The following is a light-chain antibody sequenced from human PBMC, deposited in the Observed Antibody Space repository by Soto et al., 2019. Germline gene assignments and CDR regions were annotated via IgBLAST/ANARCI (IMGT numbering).Light chain of an antibody. Sequence: EIVLTQSPGTLSLSPGERATLSCRARQSVSSSYLAWYQQKPGQAPRLLIYGASSRATGIPDRFSGSGSETEFTLTISSLQSEDFAVYYCQQYNNWPPLTFGGGTKVDI. V-gene: IGKV3-20*01. CDR1: QSVSSSY. J-gene: IGKJ4*01. CDR3: QQYNNWPPLT. CDR2: GAS.